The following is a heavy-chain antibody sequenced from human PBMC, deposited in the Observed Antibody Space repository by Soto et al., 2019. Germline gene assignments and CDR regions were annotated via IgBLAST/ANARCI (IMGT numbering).Heavy chain of an antibody. CDR3: AKDGDIVVVVAATRGYDY. CDR1: GFTFSSCA. Sequence: GRSLRLSCAASGFTFSSCAMGWVRQAPGKGLEWVSDIIDSGGSTYYADSVKGRFTISRDNSKNTLYLQMNSLRAEDTAVYYCAKDGDIVVVVAATRGYDYWGQGTLVTVSS. J-gene: IGHJ4*02. CDR2: IIDSGGST. D-gene: IGHD2-15*01. V-gene: IGHV3-23*01.